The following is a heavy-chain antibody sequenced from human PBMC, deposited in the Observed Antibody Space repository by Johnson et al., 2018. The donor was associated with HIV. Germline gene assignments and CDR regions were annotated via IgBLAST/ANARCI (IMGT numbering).Heavy chain of an antibody. CDR3: AKIRGEMATTDAFDI. J-gene: IGHJ3*02. CDR2: IYSGGSI. D-gene: IGHD5-24*01. Sequence: VQLVESGGGLVQPGGSLRLSCAASGFTVSSNYMSWVRQAPGKGLEWVSVIYSGGSIGYADSVKGRFTISRDNAKNSLYLQMNSLRAEDTALYYCAKIRGEMATTDAFDIWGQGTMVTVSS. V-gene: IGHV3-66*02. CDR1: GFTVSSNY.